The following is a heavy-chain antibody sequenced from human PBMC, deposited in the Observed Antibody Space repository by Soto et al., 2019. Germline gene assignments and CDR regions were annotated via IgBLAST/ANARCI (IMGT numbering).Heavy chain of an antibody. V-gene: IGHV4-34*01. Sequence: SETLSLTCAVYGGSFSGYYWSWIRQPPGKGLEWIGEINHSGSTNYNPSLKSRVTISVDTSKNQFSLKLSSVTAADTAVYYCARNGIDGDVCPDYWGQGTLVTVPS. CDR1: GGSFSGYY. D-gene: IGHD4-17*01. CDR2: INHSGST. CDR3: ARNGIDGDVCPDY. J-gene: IGHJ4*02.